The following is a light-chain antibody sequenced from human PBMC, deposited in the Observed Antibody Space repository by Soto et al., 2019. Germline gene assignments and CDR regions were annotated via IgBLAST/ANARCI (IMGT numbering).Light chain of an antibody. V-gene: IGKV3-11*01. CDR2: NAS. CDR3: QQYGSSGT. CDR1: QSVSTF. Sequence: EIVLTQSPATLSLSPGERAILPCRASQSVSTFLAWFPQKPGQPPRLLIYNASNRTTGTPARFSGSGSGTDFTLTISSLEPEDFAVYYCQQYGSSGTFGQGTKVDIK. J-gene: IGKJ1*01.